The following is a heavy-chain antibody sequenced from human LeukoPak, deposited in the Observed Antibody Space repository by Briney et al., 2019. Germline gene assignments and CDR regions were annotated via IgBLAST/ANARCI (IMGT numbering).Heavy chain of an antibody. Sequence: PSETLSLTCTVSGGSISSSSYYWGWIRQPPGKGLEWIGSIYYSGSTNYNPSLKSRVTISVDTSKNQFSLKLSSVTAADTAVYYCAGHTSYDSPSDYWGQGTLVSVSS. D-gene: IGHD2/OR15-2a*01. CDR2: IYYSGST. CDR1: GGSISSSSYY. J-gene: IGHJ4*02. CDR3: AGHTSYDSPSDY. V-gene: IGHV4-39*01.